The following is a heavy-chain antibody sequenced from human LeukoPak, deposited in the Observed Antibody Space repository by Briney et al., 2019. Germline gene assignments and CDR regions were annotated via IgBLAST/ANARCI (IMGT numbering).Heavy chain of an antibody. CDR2: IRSSGTTI. J-gene: IGHJ4*02. Sequence: KPGGSLRLYCVASGFTFSDYYMSWIRQAPGKGLEWVSYIRSSGTTIHYADSVKGRFTISRDNAKNSLYLQMNSLRAEDTAVYYCARDRGAVTDVFDYWGQGTLVTVSS. D-gene: IGHD6-19*01. V-gene: IGHV3-11*04. CDR1: GFTFSDYY. CDR3: ARDRGAVTDVFDY.